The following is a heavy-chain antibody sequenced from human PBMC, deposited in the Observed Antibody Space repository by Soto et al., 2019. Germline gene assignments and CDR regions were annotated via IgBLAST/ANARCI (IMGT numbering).Heavy chain of an antibody. Sequence: TLSLTCTVSGASRNRNYLSGIGQPPGKGLEWIGYVYNSGSTNYNPSLKSRVTISEDTSKSQFSLKVNSMTAADTAVYYCARYRREAVAGYTLGNWGQGILVTVSS. CDR3: ARYRREAVAGYTLGN. CDR2: VYNSGST. D-gene: IGHD6-13*01. V-gene: IGHV4-59*01. CDR1: GASRNRNY. J-gene: IGHJ4*02.